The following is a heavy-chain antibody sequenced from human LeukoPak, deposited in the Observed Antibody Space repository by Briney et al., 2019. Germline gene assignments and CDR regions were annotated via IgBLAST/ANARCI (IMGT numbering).Heavy chain of an antibody. V-gene: IGHV4-39*01. CDR1: GGSISSSSYY. J-gene: IGHJ4*02. Sequence: PSETLSLSCTVFGGSISSSSYYWGWIRQPPGKGLEWIGSIYYSGSTYYNPSLKSRVTISVDTSKNQFSLKLSSVTAADTAVYYCASQTRVFDYWGQGNLVTVSS. CDR3: ASQTRVFDY. CDR2: IYYSGST.